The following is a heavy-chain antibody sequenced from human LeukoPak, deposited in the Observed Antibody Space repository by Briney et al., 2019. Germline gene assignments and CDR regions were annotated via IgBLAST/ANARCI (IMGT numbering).Heavy chain of an antibody. D-gene: IGHD4-17*01. CDR2: LNPNSGGT. CDR3: ARADMTTVTKYYFDY. CDR1: GYTFTGYY. Sequence: ASVKVSCKASGYTFTGYYMHWVRQAPGQGLEWMGWLNPNSGGTNYAQKFQGWVTMTRDTSISTAYMELSRLRSDDTAVYYCARADMTTVTKYYFDYWGQGTLVTVSS. V-gene: IGHV1-2*04. J-gene: IGHJ4*02.